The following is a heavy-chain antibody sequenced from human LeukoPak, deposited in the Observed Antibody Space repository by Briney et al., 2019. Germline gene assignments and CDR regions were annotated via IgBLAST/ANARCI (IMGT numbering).Heavy chain of an antibody. CDR2: FDPENDER. J-gene: IGHJ4*02. D-gene: IGHD4-11*01. CDR3: ATEMTSVVPDY. V-gene: IGHV1-24*01. Sequence: ASVKVSCKVFGHTLSELTMHWVRQAPGKGLEWMGGFDPENDERMYAGKFRGRVTMTEDISTDTAYMELSSLRSDDTAVYFCATEMTSVVPDYWGQGTLVTVSS. CDR1: GHTLSELT.